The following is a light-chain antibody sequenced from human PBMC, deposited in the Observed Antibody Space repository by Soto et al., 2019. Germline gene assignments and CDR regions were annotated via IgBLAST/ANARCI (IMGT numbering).Light chain of an antibody. CDR3: NQRQSWPRT. J-gene: IGKJ1*01. CDR2: QTS. Sequence: EIVLTQSPATLSSFPGDRVTLSCRARQDMNTRLAWYQPRPGQAPRLLIYQTSIRAAGIPARFSASGTWTDFTLAIRDVQSEAFAVYYCNQRQSWPRTFGQGTKVDI. V-gene: IGKV3D-11*03. CDR1: QDMNTR.